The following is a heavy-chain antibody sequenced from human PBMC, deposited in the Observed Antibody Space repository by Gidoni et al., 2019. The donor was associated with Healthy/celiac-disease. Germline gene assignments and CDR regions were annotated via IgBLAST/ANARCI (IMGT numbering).Heavy chain of an antibody. V-gene: IGHV4-59*01. D-gene: IGHD5-18*01. CDR2: IYYSGST. CDR3: ARASAMVFDY. J-gene: IGHJ4*02. Sequence: QPPGKGLEWIGYIYYSGSTNYNPSLKSRVTISVDTSKNQFSLKLSSVTAADTAVYYCARASAMVFDYWGQGTLVTVSS.